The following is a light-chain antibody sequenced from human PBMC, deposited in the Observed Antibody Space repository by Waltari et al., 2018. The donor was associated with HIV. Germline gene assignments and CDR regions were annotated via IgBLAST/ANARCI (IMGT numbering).Light chain of an antibody. CDR3: QSYDNENPVL. J-gene: IGLJ2*01. CDR2: KDD. Sequence: NFMLTQPHSVSESPGKTVTISCTRSSGSIAARYVQRYQQRPGSSPTTVIYKDDQRPSGVPDRFSGSIDSSSNSASLTISGLRTEDEADYYCQSYDNENPVLFGGGTKLTVL. CDR1: SGSIAARY. V-gene: IGLV6-57*01.